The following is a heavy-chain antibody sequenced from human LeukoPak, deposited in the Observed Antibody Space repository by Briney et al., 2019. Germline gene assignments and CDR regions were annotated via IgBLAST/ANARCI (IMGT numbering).Heavy chain of an antibody. CDR3: ARSRRFGELLYLDY. V-gene: IGHV3-21*01. CDR1: GFTFSSYS. J-gene: IGHJ4*02. Sequence: GGSLRLSCAASGFTFSSYSMNWVRQAPGKGLEWVSSISSSSSYIYYADSVKGRFTISRDNAKNSLYLQMNSLRAEDTAVYYCARSRRFGELLYLDYWGQGTLVTVSS. CDR2: ISSSSSYI. D-gene: IGHD3-10*01.